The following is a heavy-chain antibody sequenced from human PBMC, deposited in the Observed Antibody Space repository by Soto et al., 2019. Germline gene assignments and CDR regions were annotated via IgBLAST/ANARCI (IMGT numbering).Heavy chain of an antibody. D-gene: IGHD2-15*01. Sequence: GGSLRLSCAASGFTFSSYGMHWVRQAPGKGLEWVAVIWYDGSNKYYADSVKGRFTISRDNSKNTLYLQMNSLRAEDTAVYYCARGRPLSRYCSGGSCYHEVGYWGQGTLVTVSS. J-gene: IGHJ4*02. CDR3: ARGRPLSRYCSGGSCYHEVGY. CDR2: IWYDGSNK. V-gene: IGHV3-33*01. CDR1: GFTFSSYG.